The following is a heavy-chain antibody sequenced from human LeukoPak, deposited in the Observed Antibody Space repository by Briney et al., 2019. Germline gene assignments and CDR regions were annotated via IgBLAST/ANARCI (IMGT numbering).Heavy chain of an antibody. V-gene: IGHV1-2*02. CDR2: INPNNGGT. J-gene: IGHJ4*02. CDR3: ARDASYYDFWSGYSDNYFDY. CDR1: GYTFTGYY. Sequence: GASVKVSCKASGYTFTGYYMHWVRQAPGQGLEWMGWINPNNGGTNYAQKFQGRVTMTRDTSISTAYMELSRLRSDDTAVYYCARDASYYDFWSGYSDNYFDYWGQGTLVTVSS. D-gene: IGHD3-3*01.